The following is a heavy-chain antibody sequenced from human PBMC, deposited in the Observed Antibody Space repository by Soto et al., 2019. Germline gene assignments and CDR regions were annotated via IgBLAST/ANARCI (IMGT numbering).Heavy chain of an antibody. CDR2: VFPRDSDT. Sequence: PGESLKISCKGSGYTFSSHWIGWVRQMPGKGLEWMGVVFPRDSDTRYSPPFRGQVTISVDKSINTAYLQWSSLKASDTAIYYCARRQLGPGGFDFWGRGTLVTVSS. V-gene: IGHV5-51*01. D-gene: IGHD1-1*01. J-gene: IGHJ4*02. CDR1: GYTFSSHW. CDR3: ARRQLGPGGFDF.